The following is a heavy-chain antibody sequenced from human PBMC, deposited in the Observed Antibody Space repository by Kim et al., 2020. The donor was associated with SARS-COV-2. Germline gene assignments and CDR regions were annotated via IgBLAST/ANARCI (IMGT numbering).Heavy chain of an antibody. CDR1: GFMFGDYA. CDR3: AKDRGDFLAAVVGREV. CDR2: ISGIADKT. J-gene: IGHJ6*02. Sequence: GGSLRLSCAATGFMFGDYAMNWVRQAPGKGPEWVTYISGIADKTYYTESVRGRFTISRDNSNNTLFLHMTNWRTDDTALYYCAKDRGDFLAAVVGREVWGQGTAVSVSS. V-gene: IGHV3-23*01. D-gene: IGHD6-13*01.